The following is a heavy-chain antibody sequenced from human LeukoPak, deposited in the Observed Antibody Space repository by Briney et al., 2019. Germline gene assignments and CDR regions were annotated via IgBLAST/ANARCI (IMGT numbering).Heavy chain of an antibody. Sequence: PSETLSLTCTVSGGSISSSSYYWGWIRQPPGKGLEWIGSIYHSGSTYYNPSLKSRVTISVDTSKNQFSLKLSSVTAADTAVYYCARGQWFGEYYFDSWGQGTLVTVSS. J-gene: IGHJ4*02. D-gene: IGHD3-10*01. V-gene: IGHV4-39*07. CDR1: GGSISSSSYY. CDR2: IYHSGST. CDR3: ARGQWFGEYYFDS.